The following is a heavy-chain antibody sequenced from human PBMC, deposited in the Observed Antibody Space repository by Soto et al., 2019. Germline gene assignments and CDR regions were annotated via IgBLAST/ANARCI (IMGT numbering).Heavy chain of an antibody. V-gene: IGHV1-69*08. Sequence: QVQLVQSGAEVKKPGSSVKVSCKASGGTFSSYTISWVRQAPGQGLEWMGRIIPILGIANYAQKFQGRVTITADKSTITAYMELSSLRSEDTAVYYCARDLSGGSGSYPFDYWGQGTLVTVSS. CDR1: GGTFSSYT. J-gene: IGHJ4*02. D-gene: IGHD3-10*01. CDR3: ARDLSGGSGSYPFDY. CDR2: IIPILGIA.